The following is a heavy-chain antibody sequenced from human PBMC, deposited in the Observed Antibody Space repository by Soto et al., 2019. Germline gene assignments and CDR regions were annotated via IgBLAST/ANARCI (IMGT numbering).Heavy chain of an antibody. CDR3: ARDPFAPGIAVAGPYYNYYGMDV. D-gene: IGHD6-19*01. V-gene: IGHV6-1*01. CDR1: GDSVSSNSAA. Sequence: SQTLSLTCAISGDSVSSNSAAWNWIRQSPSRGLEWLGRTYYRSKWYNDYAVSVKSRITINPDTSKNQFSLQLNSVTPEDTAVYYCARDPFAPGIAVAGPYYNYYGMDVWGQGTTVTVSS. J-gene: IGHJ6*02. CDR2: TYYRSKWYN.